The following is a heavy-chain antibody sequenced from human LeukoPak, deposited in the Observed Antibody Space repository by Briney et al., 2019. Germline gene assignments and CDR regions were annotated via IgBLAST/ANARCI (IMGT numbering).Heavy chain of an antibody. Sequence: SETLSLTCTVSGYSISSGYYWGWIRQPPGKGLEWIGSIYHSGSTYYNPSLKSRVTISVDTSKNQFSLKLSSVTAADTAVYYCARVVGADKRDYYYYYMDVWGKGTTVTVSS. J-gene: IGHJ6*03. CDR3: ARVVGADKRDYYYYYMDV. CDR2: IYHSGST. D-gene: IGHD1-26*01. CDR1: GYSISSGYY. V-gene: IGHV4-38-2*02.